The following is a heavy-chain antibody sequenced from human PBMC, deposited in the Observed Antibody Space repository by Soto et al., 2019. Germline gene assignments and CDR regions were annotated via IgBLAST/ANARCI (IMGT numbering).Heavy chain of an antibody. Sequence: GGSLRLSCAASGFTFSSYWMHWVRQAPGKGLVWVSRINSDGISTSYAHSVKGRFTISRDKANNKLFLQMNSMRAEETAVYYCARDYRVSSGTGSYYYYYGMDVWGQGTTVTVSS. CDR1: GFTFSSYW. CDR3: ARDYRVSSGTGSYYYYYGMDV. J-gene: IGHJ6*02. V-gene: IGHV3-74*01. CDR2: INSDGIST. D-gene: IGHD3-10*01.